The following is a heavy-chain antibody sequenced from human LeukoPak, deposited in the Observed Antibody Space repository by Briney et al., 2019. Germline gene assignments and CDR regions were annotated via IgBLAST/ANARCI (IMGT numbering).Heavy chain of an antibody. CDR1: GGSFSGYY. Sequence: PSETLSLTCAVYGGSFSGYYWSWIRQPPGKGLGWIGEINHSGSTNYNASLKSRVTISVDTSKNQFSLKLTSVTAADTAVYYCARGRHGDYTFYHFYYMDVWGKGTTVTVSS. V-gene: IGHV4-34*01. CDR3: ARGRHGDYTFYHFYYMDV. CDR2: INHSGST. J-gene: IGHJ6*03. D-gene: IGHD4-17*01.